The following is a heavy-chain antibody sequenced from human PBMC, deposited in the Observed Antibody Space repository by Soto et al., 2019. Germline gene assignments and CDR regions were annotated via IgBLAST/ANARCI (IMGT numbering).Heavy chain of an antibody. CDR1: GGTFSSYA. J-gene: IGHJ5*02. CDR3: AIRYYYGSGSYYNYWFDP. CDR2: IIPIFGTA. D-gene: IGHD3-10*01. V-gene: IGHV1-69*13. Sequence: EASVKVSCKASGGTFSSYAISWVRQAPGQGLEWMGGIIPIFGTANYAQKFQGRVTITADESTSTAYMELSSLRSEDTAVYYCAIRYYYGSGSYYNYWFDPWGQGTLVTVSS.